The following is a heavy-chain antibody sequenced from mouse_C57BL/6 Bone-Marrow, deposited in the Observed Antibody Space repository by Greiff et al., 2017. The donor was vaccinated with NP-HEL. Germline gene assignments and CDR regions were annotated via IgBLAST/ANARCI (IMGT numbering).Heavy chain of an antibody. J-gene: IGHJ3*01. D-gene: IGHD2-5*01. V-gene: IGHV14-2*01. CDR3: ARSNYGFFFAC. CDR1: GFNIKDYY. Sequence: VQLQQSGAELVKPGASVKLSCTASGFNIKDYYMHWVKQRTEQGLEWIGRIDPEDGETIYAPKFQGKATITADTSSNTAYLQLSSLTSEDTAVYYCARSNYGFFFACWGQGTLVTVSA. CDR2: IDPEDGET.